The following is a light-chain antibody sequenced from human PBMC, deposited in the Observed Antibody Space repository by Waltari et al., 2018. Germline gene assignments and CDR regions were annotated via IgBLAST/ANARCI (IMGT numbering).Light chain of an antibody. V-gene: IGLV3-25*03. J-gene: IGLJ3*02. CDR1: TLPRHD. Sequence: SYKLTQPPSGSVSPGQTARLPCSGETLPRHDAYWYQQKPGEPPGMVIFKDNERPSGIPGRFSGSSSGTTVTLTISGVQAEDEADYFCQSADRNGVVFGGGTKLTVL. CDR3: QSADRNGVV. CDR2: KDN.